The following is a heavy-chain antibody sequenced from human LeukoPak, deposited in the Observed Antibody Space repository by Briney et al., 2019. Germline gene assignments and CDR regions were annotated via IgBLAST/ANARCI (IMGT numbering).Heavy chain of an antibody. CDR1: GGSISSYY. CDR3: ARHDTSFDFWSGYLPPNYYYYYMDV. D-gene: IGHD3-3*01. V-gene: IGHV4-4*09. J-gene: IGHJ6*03. CDR2: IYTSGNT. Sequence: SETLSLTCTVPGGSISSYYWSWIRQPPGKGLEWIGYIYTSGNTNYNPSLKSRVTISVDTSKNQFSLKLSSVTAADTAVYYCARHDTSFDFWSGYLPPNYYYYYMDVWGKGTTVTVSS.